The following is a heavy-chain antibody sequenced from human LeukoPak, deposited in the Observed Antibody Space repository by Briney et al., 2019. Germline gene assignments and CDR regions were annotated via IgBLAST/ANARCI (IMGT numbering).Heavy chain of an antibody. CDR2: IYHSGST. J-gene: IGHJ5*02. V-gene: IGHV4-38-2*02. CDR3: ARAGYFPWFDP. D-gene: IGHD2/OR15-2a*01. CDR1: GYSISSGYY. Sequence: SGTLSLTCTVSGYSISSGYYWGWLRQPPGKGLEWIGSIYHSGSTYYNPSLKSRVTISVDTSNNQFSLMLSSVTAADTAEYYCARAGYFPWFDPWGQGTLVTVSS.